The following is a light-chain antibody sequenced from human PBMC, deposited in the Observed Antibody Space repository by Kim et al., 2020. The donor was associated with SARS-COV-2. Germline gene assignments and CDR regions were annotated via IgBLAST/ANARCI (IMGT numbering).Light chain of an antibody. Sequence: SSELTQDPAVSVALGQTVRITCQGDSLRSYYASWYQQKPGQAPVLVIYGKNNRPSGIPDRFSGSSSGNKASFTITGAQAEDEADYYCNSRDSSGNHLRVF. J-gene: IGLJ2*01. V-gene: IGLV3-19*01. CDR3: NSRDSSGNHLRV. CDR1: SLRSYY. CDR2: GKN.